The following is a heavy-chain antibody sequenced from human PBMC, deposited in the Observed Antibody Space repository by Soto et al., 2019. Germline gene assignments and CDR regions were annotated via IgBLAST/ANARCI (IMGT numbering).Heavy chain of an antibody. V-gene: IGHV4-31*03. J-gene: IGHJ4*02. D-gene: IGHD5-18*01. CDR1: GGSISSGGYY. Sequence: QVQLQESGPGLVKPSQTLFLTCTVSGGSISSGGYYWSWIRQHPGKGLEWIGYIYYSGSTYYNPSLKSRVTISVDTSKNQFSLKLSSVTAADTAVYYCARETAGYSYGCLDYWGQGTLVTVSS. CDR2: IYYSGST. CDR3: ARETAGYSYGCLDY.